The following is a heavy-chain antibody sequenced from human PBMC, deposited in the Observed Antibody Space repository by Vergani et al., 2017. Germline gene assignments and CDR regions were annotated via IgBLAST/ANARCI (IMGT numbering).Heavy chain of an antibody. J-gene: IGHJ4*02. D-gene: IGHD1-26*01. Sequence: VQLVESGGGVVQPGGSLRLSCAASGFTFSSYAMSWVRQAPGKGLEWVSAISGSGGSTYYADSVKGRFTISRDNAKNSLYLQMNSLRAEDTAVYYCARDAIQSGSYFGYWGQGTLVTVSS. V-gene: IGHV3-23*04. CDR1: GFTFSSYA. CDR3: ARDAIQSGSYFGY. CDR2: ISGSGGST.